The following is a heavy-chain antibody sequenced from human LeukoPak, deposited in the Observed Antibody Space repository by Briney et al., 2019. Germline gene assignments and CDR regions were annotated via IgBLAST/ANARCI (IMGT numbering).Heavy chain of an antibody. CDR1: GYTFTSYG. Sequence: GASVKVSCKASGYTFTSYGISWVRQAPGQGLEWMGWISAYNGNTNYAQKLQGRVTMTTDTSTSTAYMELRSLRSDDTAVYYCAREYYDSSGYPYWYFDLWGRGTLVTVSS. V-gene: IGHV1-18*01. CDR2: ISAYNGNT. CDR3: AREYYDSSGYPYWYFDL. D-gene: IGHD3-22*01. J-gene: IGHJ2*01.